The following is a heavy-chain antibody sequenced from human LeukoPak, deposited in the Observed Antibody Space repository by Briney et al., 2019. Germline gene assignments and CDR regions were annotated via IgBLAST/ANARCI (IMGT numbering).Heavy chain of an antibody. J-gene: IGHJ3*02. CDR2: IYSGGNT. CDR3: ARGPYSLGGLDI. CDR1: GFTVSSNF. V-gene: IGHV3-53*01. Sequence: GGSLRLSCAASGFTVSSNFMSWVRQAPGAGLEWVSVIYSGGNTYYADSVRDRFTISRDNSKNTLYLQMNSLRAEDTAVYYCARGPYSLGGLDIWGQGTVVTVSS. D-gene: IGHD3-16*02.